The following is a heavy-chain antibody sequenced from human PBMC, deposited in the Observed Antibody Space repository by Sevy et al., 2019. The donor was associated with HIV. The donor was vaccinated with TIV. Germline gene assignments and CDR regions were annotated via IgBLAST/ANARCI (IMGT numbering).Heavy chain of an antibody. CDR1: GGSISSYY. CDR2: IYYTGST. CDR3: ASRGYSSNWFDAFDI. V-gene: IGHV4-59*01. D-gene: IGHD6-13*01. J-gene: IGHJ3*02. Sequence: SETLSLTCTVSGGSISSYYWSWIRQPPGKGLEWIGYIYYTGSTTHNPSLKSRVTISLDTSKNQFSLNLSSVTAADTAVYYCASRGYSSNWFDAFDIWCQGTMVTVSS.